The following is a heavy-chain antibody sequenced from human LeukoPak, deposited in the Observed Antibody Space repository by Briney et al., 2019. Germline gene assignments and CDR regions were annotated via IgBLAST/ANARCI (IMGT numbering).Heavy chain of an antibody. CDR3: ARESVSGRPYFDY. V-gene: IGHV1-2*02. Sequence: ASVRVSCKASGYTFTGYYMTWVRQAPGQGLEWMGWINPNTGGTNYAQKFQGRVSMTRDTSISTAYLDLSRLKSDDTAVYYCARESVSGRPYFDYWGQGTLVTVSS. D-gene: IGHD1-26*01. J-gene: IGHJ4*02. CDR2: INPNTGGT. CDR1: GYTFTGYY.